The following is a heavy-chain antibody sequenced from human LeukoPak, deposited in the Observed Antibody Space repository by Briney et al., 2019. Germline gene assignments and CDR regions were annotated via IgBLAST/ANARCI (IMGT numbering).Heavy chain of an antibody. CDR2: INHSGST. CDR3: ATMDRGVLVYFDY. J-gene: IGHJ4*02. Sequence: SETLSLTWAVYGGSIMGYYCSWIRQPPGKGLEWIGEINHSGSTNYNPSLKSRVTISVYTSKNQFSLKLSSVTAADTDVYYCATMDRGVLVYFDYWGQGTLVTVSS. D-gene: IGHD3-10*01. V-gene: IGHV4-34*01. CDR1: GGSIMGYY.